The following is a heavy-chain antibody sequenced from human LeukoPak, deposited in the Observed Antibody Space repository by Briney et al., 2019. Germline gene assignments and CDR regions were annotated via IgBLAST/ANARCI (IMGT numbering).Heavy chain of an antibody. D-gene: IGHD3-10*02. V-gene: IGHV3-64*01. J-gene: IGHJ6*04. Sequence: PGGSLRLSCAASGFTFRNYAMHWVRQAPGKGLEYVSAISSNGGITYYANSVKGRFTISRDNAKNSLYLQMNSLRAEDTAVYYCAELGITMIGGVWGKGTTVTISS. CDR1: GFTFRNYA. CDR3: AELGITMIGGV. CDR2: ISSNGGIT.